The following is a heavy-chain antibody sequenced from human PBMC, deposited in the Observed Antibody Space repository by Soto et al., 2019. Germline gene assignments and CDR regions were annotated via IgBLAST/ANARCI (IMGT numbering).Heavy chain of an antibody. CDR2: IAPVLRTT. V-gene: IGHV1-69*01. D-gene: IGHD3-16*01. CDR1: GGTLNYYA. J-gene: IGHJ4*02. Sequence: QVQLVQSGTEVKKPGSSVKVSCKAPGGTLNYYAIIWVRQAPGQGLEWVGGIAPVLRTTSYAEKFRDRVKINADASTITAFMELSSLRSDDTGLYYCARATLVTFQADYWGQGTLVTVSS. CDR3: ARATLVTFQADY.